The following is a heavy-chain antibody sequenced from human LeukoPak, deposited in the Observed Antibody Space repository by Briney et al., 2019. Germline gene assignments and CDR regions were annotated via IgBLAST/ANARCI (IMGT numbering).Heavy chain of an antibody. J-gene: IGHJ3*02. CDR1: GYTFTGYY. Sequence: ASVEVSCKASGYTFTGYYMHWVRQAPGQGLEWMGRINPNSGGTNHAQKFQGRVTMTRDTSITAAYMELSRLRSDDTAVYYCARDAGALDIWGQGTMVTVSS. CDR2: INPNSGGT. V-gene: IGHV1-2*06. D-gene: IGHD6-13*01. CDR3: ARDAGALDI.